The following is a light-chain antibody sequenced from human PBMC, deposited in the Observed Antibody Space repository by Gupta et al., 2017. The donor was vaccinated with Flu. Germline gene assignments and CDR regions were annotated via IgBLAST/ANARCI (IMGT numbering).Light chain of an antibody. V-gene: IGKV1-39*01. CDR2: AAS. CDR1: QNINNY. Sequence: PSALSASVGDRVTITCRASQNINNYLNWYQQKPGEAPKVLIYAASTLQGGGPSRFSGSGSGTEFTLTISSLQREDFATYYCQQSFSKPFTFGPGTKVDIK. CDR3: QQSFSKPFT. J-gene: IGKJ3*01.